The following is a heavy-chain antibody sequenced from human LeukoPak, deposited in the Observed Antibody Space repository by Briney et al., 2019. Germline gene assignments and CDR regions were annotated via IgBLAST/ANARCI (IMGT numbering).Heavy chain of an antibody. J-gene: IGHJ6*02. CDR3: ARHSYNYYGLDV. V-gene: IGHV4-59*08. CDR2: IYYSGTT. CDR1: GGSISPYY. Sequence: SETLSLTCTVSGGSISPYYWSWIRQPPGKGLEWIGYIYYSGTTNYNPSLKSRVTTSVDTSNNHLSLRLTSVTAADTALYYCARHSYNYYGLDVWGQGTTITVSS.